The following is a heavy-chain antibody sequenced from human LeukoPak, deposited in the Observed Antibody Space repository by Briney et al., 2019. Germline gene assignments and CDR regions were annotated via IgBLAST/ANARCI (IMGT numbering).Heavy chain of an antibody. V-gene: IGHV4-61*02. CDR3: ARGKQWQDY. CDR2: IYTSGST. D-gene: IGHD6-19*01. CDR1: GGSISSSSYY. J-gene: IGHJ4*02. Sequence: PSETLSLTCTVSGGSISSSSYYWSWIRQPAGKGLEWIGRIYTSGSTNYNPSLKSRVTMSVDTSKNQFSLKLSSVTAADTAVYYCARGKQWQDYWGQGTLVTVSS.